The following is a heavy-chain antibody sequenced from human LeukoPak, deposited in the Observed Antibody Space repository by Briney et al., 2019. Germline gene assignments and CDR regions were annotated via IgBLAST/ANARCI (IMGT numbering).Heavy chain of an antibody. CDR2: ISAYNGNT. V-gene: IGHV1-18*01. CDR1: GYTFTSYG. CDR3: ARDSNGAVAPAPLEN. D-gene: IGHD3-22*01. Sequence: ASVKVSCKASGYTFTSYGISWVRQAPGQGLEWMGWISAYNGNTNYARKLQGRVTMTTDTSTGTAYMELRSLRSDDTAVYYCARDSNGAVAPAPLENWGQGTLVTVSS. J-gene: IGHJ4*02.